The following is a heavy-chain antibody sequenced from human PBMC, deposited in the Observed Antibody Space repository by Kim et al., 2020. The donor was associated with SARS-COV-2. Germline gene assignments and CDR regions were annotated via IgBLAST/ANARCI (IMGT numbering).Heavy chain of an antibody. D-gene: IGHD3-9*01. V-gene: IGHV3-15*01. Sequence: GGSLRLSCAASGFTFSNAWMRWVRQAPGKGLEWVGRIKRKTDGGTKDYAAPVKGRFTIARDDSKNTLYLQLNRLKTEDTAEYYCTTEIDKYYDILTGYYLRDYWGQGTLVTVSS. CDR3: TTEIDKYYDILTGYYLRDY. CDR1: GFTFSNAW. J-gene: IGHJ4*02. CDR2: IKRKTDGGTK.